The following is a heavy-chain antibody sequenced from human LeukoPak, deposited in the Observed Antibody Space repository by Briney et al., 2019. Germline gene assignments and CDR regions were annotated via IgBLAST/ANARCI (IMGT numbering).Heavy chain of an antibody. CDR3: ATSYDMGWLIGY. CDR2: IKQDGSEK. V-gene: IGHV3-7*03. CDR1: GFTFSNAW. D-gene: IGHD3/OR15-3a*01. Sequence: GGSLRLSCAASGFTFSNAWMNWVRQVPGQGLEWVANIKQDGSEKFYVASVKGRFTISRDNGKSSLYLQMNSLRAEDTALYYCATSYDMGWLIGYWGQGTLVTVSS. J-gene: IGHJ4*02.